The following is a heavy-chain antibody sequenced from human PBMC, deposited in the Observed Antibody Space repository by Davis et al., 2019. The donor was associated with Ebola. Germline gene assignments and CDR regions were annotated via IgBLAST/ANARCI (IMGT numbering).Heavy chain of an antibody. Sequence: GESLKISCETSGFIFRNYVMSWVRQTPGKGLEWIGRIKSKIDGGTTDYAAPVKGRFTISRDDAKSAVFLHMNSLKTEDTALYYCTTGLEPGWFGDFDYWGQGTLVSVSS. D-gene: IGHD3-10*01. V-gene: IGHV3-15*01. J-gene: IGHJ4*02. CDR3: TTGLEPGWFGDFDY. CDR1: GFIFRNYV. CDR2: IKSKIDGGTT.